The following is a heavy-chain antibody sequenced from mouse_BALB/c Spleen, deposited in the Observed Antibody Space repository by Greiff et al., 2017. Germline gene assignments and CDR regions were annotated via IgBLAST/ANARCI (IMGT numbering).Heavy chain of an antibody. CDR3: ARSGYYGTYAMDY. Sequence: VQLQQSGAELVRPGSSVKISCKASGYTFTSYDINWVKQRPGQGLEWIGWIYPGDGSTKYNEKFKGKATLTADKSSSTAYMQLSSLTSENSAVYFCARSGYYGTYAMDYWGQGTSVTVSS. V-gene: IGHV1S56*01. J-gene: IGHJ4*01. CDR1: GYTFTSYD. CDR2: IYPGDGST. D-gene: IGHD1-1*01.